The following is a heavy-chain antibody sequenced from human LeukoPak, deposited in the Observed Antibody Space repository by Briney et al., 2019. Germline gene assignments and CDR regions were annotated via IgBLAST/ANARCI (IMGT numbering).Heavy chain of an antibody. V-gene: IGHV4-4*07. Sequence: SETLSLTCTVFGGSVNNYYLSWIRQPAGKGLEWIGRIYGSGSINYNPSLRSRVAMSPDTSKNQFSLKLRSVTAADTAVYYCTRDRGLYGGVLFEPWGQGNLVTVSS. J-gene: IGHJ5*02. CDR2: IYGSGSI. CDR1: GGSVNNYY. D-gene: IGHD3-10*01. CDR3: TRDRGLYGGVLFEP.